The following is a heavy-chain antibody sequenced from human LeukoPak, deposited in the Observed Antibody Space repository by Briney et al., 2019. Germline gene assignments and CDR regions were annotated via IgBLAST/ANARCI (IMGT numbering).Heavy chain of an antibody. Sequence: AGGSLRLSCAASGFTFSSYAMSWVRQAPGKGLEWVSAISGSDGSTYYADSVKGRFTISRDNSKNTLYLQMNSLRAEDTAVYYCAKLWYYDFWSGPNWFDPWGQGTLVTVSS. CDR3: AKLWYYDFWSGPNWFDP. CDR1: GFTFSSYA. J-gene: IGHJ5*02. V-gene: IGHV3-23*01. D-gene: IGHD3-3*01. CDR2: ISGSDGST.